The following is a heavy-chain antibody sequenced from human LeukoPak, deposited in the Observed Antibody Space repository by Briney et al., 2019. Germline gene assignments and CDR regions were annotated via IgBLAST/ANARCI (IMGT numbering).Heavy chain of an antibody. CDR1: GFTFSIYT. V-gene: IGHV3-23*01. J-gene: IGHJ4*02. CDR3: AKAKGGL. CDR2: ICGSGYTT. Sequence: PGGSLRLSCVPSGFTFSIYTMTCFPHAPGRGGECVSSICGSGYTTYFADSVRGRFTLSRDNSRNALFLQMDSLRVDNTAVYYCAKAKGGLWGQGTLVTVSS. D-gene: IGHD2-15*01.